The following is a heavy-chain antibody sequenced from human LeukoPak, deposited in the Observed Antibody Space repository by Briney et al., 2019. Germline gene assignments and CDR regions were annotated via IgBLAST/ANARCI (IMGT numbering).Heavy chain of an antibody. D-gene: IGHD3-10*01. J-gene: IGHJ4*02. V-gene: IGHV3-7*05. Sequence: QTGGSLRVSCAASGFTFSRYWMSWVRQAPGKGLEWVANIKQDGSEKHYVDSVKGRFTFSRDNAKNSLYLQMNSLRAEDTALYYCAKPLGGSGTYYHTKYDYWGQGTLVTVSS. CDR1: GFTFSRYW. CDR3: AKPLGGSGTYYHTKYDY. CDR2: IKQDGSEK.